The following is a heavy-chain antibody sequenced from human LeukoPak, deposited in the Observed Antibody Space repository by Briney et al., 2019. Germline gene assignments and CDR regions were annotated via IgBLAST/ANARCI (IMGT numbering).Heavy chain of an antibody. CDR1: GFTFSSYA. J-gene: IGHJ4*02. D-gene: IGHD1-14*01. CDR2: ISYDGSNK. V-gene: IGHV3-30*14. Sequence: GGSLRLSCAASGFTFSSYAMHWVRQAPGEGLEWVAVISYDGSNKYYADSVKGRFTISRDNSRNTLYLQMASLRGEDMAVYYCARVGPETAFDYWGQGTLVTVSS. CDR3: ARVGPETAFDY.